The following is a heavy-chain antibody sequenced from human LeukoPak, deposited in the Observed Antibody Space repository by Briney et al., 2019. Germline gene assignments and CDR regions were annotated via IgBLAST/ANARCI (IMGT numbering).Heavy chain of an antibody. D-gene: IGHD3-22*01. J-gene: IGHJ4*02. CDR1: GFTFSAYA. Sequence: GESLTLSCAASGFTFSAYAMAWVRQAPGKGLEWVSGMNGNGGTTYYADSVKGRFTISRDNSRSTLFLQMNNLRAEDTAVYFCARRDYYDTSGYSPLFDYWGQGALVTVSS. CDR2: MNGNGGTT. V-gene: IGHV3-23*01. CDR3: ARRDYYDTSGYSPLFDY.